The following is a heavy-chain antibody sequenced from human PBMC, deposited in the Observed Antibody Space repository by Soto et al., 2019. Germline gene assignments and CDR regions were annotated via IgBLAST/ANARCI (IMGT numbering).Heavy chain of an antibody. CDR2: IYYRGTT. CDR1: GGSISTGVWY. J-gene: IGHJ5*01. V-gene: IGHV4-31*03. CDR3: ARVSACGTRWFDS. D-gene: IGHD6-13*01. Sequence: QVQLQESGPGLVKPSQTLSLTCSVSGGSISTGVWYWSWVREHPGKGLEWIGDIYYRGTTSYNPSLGSRVTSSRDTSKNQVSLKVNSVTAADTAVYYCARVSACGTRWFDSWGQGIRVTFPS.